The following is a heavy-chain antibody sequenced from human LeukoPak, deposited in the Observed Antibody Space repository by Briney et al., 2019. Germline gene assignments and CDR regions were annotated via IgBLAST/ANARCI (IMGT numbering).Heavy chain of an antibody. D-gene: IGHD1-1*01. CDR2: LNWNGGST. Sequence: GGSLRLSCAASGFTFSDYYMSWIRQAPGKGLEWVSGLNWNGGSTGYADSVKGRFTISRDNAKNSLYLQMNSLRAEDAALYYCARGATGTTFDYWGQGTLVTVSS. V-gene: IGHV3-20*04. CDR3: ARGATGTTFDY. CDR1: GFTFSDYY. J-gene: IGHJ4*02.